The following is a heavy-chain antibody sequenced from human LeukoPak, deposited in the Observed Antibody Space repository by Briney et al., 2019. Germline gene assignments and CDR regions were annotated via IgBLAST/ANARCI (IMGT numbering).Heavy chain of an antibody. Sequence: SSETLSLTCTVSGGSISSSSYYWGWIRQPPGKGLEWIGSIYYSGSTYYNPSLKSRVTISVDTSKNQFSLKLSSVTAADTAVYYCARLTPYSRVTPDYWGQGTLVTVSS. D-gene: IGHD6-19*01. CDR3: ARLTPYSRVTPDY. CDR1: GGSISSSSYY. CDR2: IYYSGST. J-gene: IGHJ4*02. V-gene: IGHV4-39*01.